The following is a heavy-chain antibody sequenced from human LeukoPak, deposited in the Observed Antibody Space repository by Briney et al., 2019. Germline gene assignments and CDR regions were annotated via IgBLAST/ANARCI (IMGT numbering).Heavy chain of an antibody. J-gene: IGHJ6*02. D-gene: IGHD6-13*01. V-gene: IGHV3-7*05. CDR2: IKQDGSET. CDR1: GFTFSNYW. CDR3: ARDPYSSSWSYGMDV. Sequence: GGSLRLSCTASGFTFSNYWMSWVRQTPEKGLEWVANIKQDGSETVYVDSVKGRYTISRDNAQSSLYLQMNSLRAEDTAVYYCARDPYSSSWSYGMDVWGQGTAVTVSS.